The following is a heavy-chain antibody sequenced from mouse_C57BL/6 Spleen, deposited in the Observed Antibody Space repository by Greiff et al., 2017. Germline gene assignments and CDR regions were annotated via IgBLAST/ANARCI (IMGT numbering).Heavy chain of an antibody. J-gene: IGHJ4*01. V-gene: IGHV10-1*01. CDR2: IRSKSNNYAT. CDR3: VRHGLLRSYAMDY. D-gene: IGHD2-3*01. Sequence: EVKLVESGGGLVQPKGSLKLSCAASGFSFNTYAMNWVRQAPGKGLEWVARIRSKSNNYATYYADSVKDRFTISRDDSESMLYLQMNNLKTEDTAMYYCVRHGLLRSYAMDYWGQGTSVTVSS. CDR1: GFSFNTYA.